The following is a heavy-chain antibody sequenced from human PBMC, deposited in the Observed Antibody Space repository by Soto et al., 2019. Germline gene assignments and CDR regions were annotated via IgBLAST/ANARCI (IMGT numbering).Heavy chain of an antibody. Sequence: ASVKVSCKASGYTFTGYYMHWVRQAPGQGLEWMGWINPNSGGTNYAQKFQGWVTMTRDTSISTAYMELSRLRSDDTAVYYCARGPGIAAAGTPPHYYYYGMDVWGQGTMVTVSS. V-gene: IGHV1-2*04. CDR3: ARGPGIAAAGTPPHYYYYGMDV. J-gene: IGHJ6*02. D-gene: IGHD6-13*01. CDR2: INPNSGGT. CDR1: GYTFTGYY.